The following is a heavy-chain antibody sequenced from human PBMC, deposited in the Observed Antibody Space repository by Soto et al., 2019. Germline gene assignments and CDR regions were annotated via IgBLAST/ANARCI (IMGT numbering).Heavy chain of an antibody. D-gene: IGHD2-21*02. V-gene: IGHV1-46*03. J-gene: IGHJ4*02. Sequence: ASVKVSCKAIGYSFTSHYMYWVRQAPGQGLEWMGTIYPGGVNVAYAQKFEGRVTMTKDTSTSTVFMELSSLTSDDTAVYYCARGGHIAVVTASFDYWGQGTLVTVSS. CDR3: ARGGHIAVVTASFDY. CDR2: IYPGGVNV. CDR1: GYSFTSHY.